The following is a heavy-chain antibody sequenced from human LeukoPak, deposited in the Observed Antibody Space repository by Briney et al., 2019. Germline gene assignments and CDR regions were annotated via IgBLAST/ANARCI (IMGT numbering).Heavy chain of an antibody. V-gene: IGHV4-59*01. Sequence: SETLSLTCTVSGGSISSYYWSWIRQPPGKGLEWIGYIYYSGSTNYNPSLKSRVTISVDTSKNQFSLKLSAVTAADTAVYYCAREKRYSGYDGVYGMDVWGQGTTVTVSS. CDR2: IYYSGST. CDR3: AREKRYSGYDGVYGMDV. D-gene: IGHD5-12*01. CDR1: GGSISSYY. J-gene: IGHJ6*02.